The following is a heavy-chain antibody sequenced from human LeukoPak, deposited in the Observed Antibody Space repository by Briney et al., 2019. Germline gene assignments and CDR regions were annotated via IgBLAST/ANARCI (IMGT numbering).Heavy chain of an antibody. Sequence: ASVKVSCKASGYTFTSYGISWVRQAPGQGLEWMGWISAYNGNTNYAQKLQGRVTMTTDTSTSTAYMELRSLRSDDTAVYYCARDPSITIFGVVNPYPYYYMDVWGKGTTVTVSS. J-gene: IGHJ6*03. V-gene: IGHV1-18*01. CDR2: ISAYNGNT. D-gene: IGHD3-3*01. CDR1: GYTFTSYG. CDR3: ARDPSITIFGVVNPYPYYYMDV.